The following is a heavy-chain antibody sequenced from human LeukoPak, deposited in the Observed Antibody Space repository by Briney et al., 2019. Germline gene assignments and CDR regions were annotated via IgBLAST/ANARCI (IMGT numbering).Heavy chain of an antibody. J-gene: IGHJ3*02. V-gene: IGHV3-74*01. CDR2: INSDGSST. CDR1: GFTFSSYW. Sequence: PGGSLRLSCAASGFTFSSYWMHWVRQAPGKGLVWVSRINSDGSSTSYADSVKGRFTISRDNAKNMLYLQMNSLRAEDTAVYYCARRWLQFDDAFDIWGQGQWSPSLQ. CDR3: ARRWLQFDDAFDI. D-gene: IGHD5-24*01.